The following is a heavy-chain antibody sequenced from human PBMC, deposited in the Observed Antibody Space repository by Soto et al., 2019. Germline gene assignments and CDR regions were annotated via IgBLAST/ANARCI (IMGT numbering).Heavy chain of an antibody. J-gene: IGHJ5*02. CDR3: AREGPIMAWLDP. Sequence: SETLSLTCAVSGGSISSGGYYWSWIRQHPGKGLEWIGYISYSGSTYYNPSLKSRVTISLDTSKNQFSLKLSSVTAADTAVYYCAREGPIMAWLDPWGQGTLVTVSS. CDR2: ISYSGST. V-gene: IGHV4-31*11. D-gene: IGHD3-16*01. CDR1: GGSISSGGYY.